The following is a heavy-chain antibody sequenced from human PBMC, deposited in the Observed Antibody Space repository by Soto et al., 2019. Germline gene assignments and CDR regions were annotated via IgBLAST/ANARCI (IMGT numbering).Heavy chain of an antibody. J-gene: IGHJ6*02. CDR2: ISAYNGNT. CDR3: ARDGRGYGPYYYYGMDV. CDR1: GYTGTSYG. Sequence: APVKTSCKASGYTGTSYGISWVRQHPGQWLEWMGWISAYNGNTSYAQKRQGRVTMTTDTSTSTAYMELRSLRSDDTAVYYCARDGRGYGPYYYYGMDVWGQGTTVTVSS. V-gene: IGHV1-18*01. D-gene: IGHD5-12*01.